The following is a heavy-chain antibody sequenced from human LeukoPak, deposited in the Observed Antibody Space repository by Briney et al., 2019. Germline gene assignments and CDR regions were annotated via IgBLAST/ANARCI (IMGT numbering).Heavy chain of an antibody. CDR3: ARGGSGGSEPAHDY. CDR1: GYTFTSYG. D-gene: IGHD2-15*01. J-gene: IGHJ4*02. V-gene: IGHV1-69*13. Sequence: AASVKVSCKASGYTFTSYGISWVRQAPGQGLEWMGGIIPIFGTANYAQKFQGRVTITADESTSTAYMELSSLRSEDTAVYYCARGGSGGSEPAHDYWGQGTLVTVSS. CDR2: IIPIFGTA.